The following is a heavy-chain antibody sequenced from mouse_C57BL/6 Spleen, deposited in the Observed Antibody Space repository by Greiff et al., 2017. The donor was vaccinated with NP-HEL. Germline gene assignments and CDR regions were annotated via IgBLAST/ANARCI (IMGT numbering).Heavy chain of an antibody. D-gene: IGHD2-4*01. J-gene: IGHJ2*01. CDR3: ARSGDYDEYYFDY. CDR1: GYAFSSYW. Sequence: QVQLKQSGAELVKPGASVKISCKASGYAFSSYWMNWVKQRPGKGLEWIGQIYPGDGDTNYNGKFKGKATLTADKSSSTAYMQLSSLTSEDSAVYFCARSGDYDEYYFDYWGQGTTLTVSS. CDR2: IYPGDGDT. V-gene: IGHV1-80*01.